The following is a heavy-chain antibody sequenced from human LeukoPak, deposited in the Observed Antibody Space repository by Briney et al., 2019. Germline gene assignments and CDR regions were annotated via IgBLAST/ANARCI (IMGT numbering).Heavy chain of an antibody. CDR2: ISSSRSYI. V-gene: IGHV3-21*01. CDR3: ARGRGSGSHNWFDP. J-gene: IGHJ5*02. Sequence: GGSLRLSCAASGYTFSSYSMNWVRQAPGKELEWVSFISSSRSYIYYADSVKGRFTISRDNAKNSLYLQMNSLRAEDTAVYYCARGRGSGSHNWFDPWGQGTLVTVSS. D-gene: IGHD3-10*01. CDR1: GYTFSSYS.